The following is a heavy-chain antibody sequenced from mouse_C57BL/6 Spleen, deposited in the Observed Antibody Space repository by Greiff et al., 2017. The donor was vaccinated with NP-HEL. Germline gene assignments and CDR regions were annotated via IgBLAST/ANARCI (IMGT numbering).Heavy chain of an antibody. D-gene: IGHD1-1*01. CDR2: LYPGSGST. Sequence: QVQLQQPGAELVKPGASVKMSCKASGYTFTSYWITWVKQRPGQGLEWIGDLYPGSGSTNYNEKFKSKATLTVDTSSSTAYMQLSSLTSEDSAVYYCARGGYYGGYFDVWGTGTTVTVSS. CDR3: ARGGYYGGYFDV. V-gene: IGHV1-55*01. J-gene: IGHJ1*03. CDR1: GYTFTSYW.